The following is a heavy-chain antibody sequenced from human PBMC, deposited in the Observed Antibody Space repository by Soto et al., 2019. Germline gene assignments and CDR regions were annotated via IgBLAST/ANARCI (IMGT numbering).Heavy chain of an antibody. V-gene: IGHV4-31*03. CDR2: IYYSGST. Sequence: PSETLSLTCTVSGGSISSGGYYWSWIRQHPGKGLEWIGYIYYSGSTYYNPSLKSRVTISVDTSKNQFSLKLSSVTAADTAVYYCARDGPSGSSDYWGQGTLVTVSS. D-gene: IGHD1-26*01. CDR1: GGSISSGGYY. J-gene: IGHJ4*02. CDR3: ARDGPSGSSDY.